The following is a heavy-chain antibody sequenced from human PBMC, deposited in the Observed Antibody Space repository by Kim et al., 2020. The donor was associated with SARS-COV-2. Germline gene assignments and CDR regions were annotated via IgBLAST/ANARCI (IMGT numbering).Heavy chain of an antibody. V-gene: IGHV4-39*01. CDR2: IYYSGST. CDR1: GGSISSSSYY. D-gene: IGHD3-10*01. J-gene: IGHJ3*02. Sequence: SETLSLTCTVSGGSISSSSYYWGWIRQPPGKGLEWIGSIYYSGSTYYNPSLKSRVTISVDTSKNQLSLKLSSVTAADTAVYYCARQYLTMVRGVICDAFDIWGQGTMVTVSS. CDR3: ARQYLTMVRGVICDAFDI.